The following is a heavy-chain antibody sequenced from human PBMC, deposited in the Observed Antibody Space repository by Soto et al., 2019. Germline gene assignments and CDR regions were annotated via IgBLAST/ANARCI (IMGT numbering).Heavy chain of an antibody. Sequence: EVQLVESGGGLVQPGVSLRLSCAASGFTFSTYWMTWVRQAPGKGLEWVPNINLDGSEKHYVDSVKGRFTIAGDNAKNSLYLQMNRLRAEYPAVYYCARARIDYWGQGTLVTVSS. CDR3: ARARIDY. CDR1: GFTFSTYW. CDR2: INLDGSEK. J-gene: IGHJ4*02. V-gene: IGHV3-7*01.